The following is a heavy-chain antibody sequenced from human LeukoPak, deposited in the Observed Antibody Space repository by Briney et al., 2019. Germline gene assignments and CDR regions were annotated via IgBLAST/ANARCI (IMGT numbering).Heavy chain of an antibody. J-gene: IGHJ4*02. CDR3: VTTDYDILTGYYLSY. V-gene: IGHV3-23*01. D-gene: IGHD3-9*01. CDR1: GFTFSSYA. CDR2: ISGSGGST. Sequence: GGSLRLSCAASGFTFSSYAMSWVRQAPGKGLEWVSAISGSGGSTYYADSVKGRFTISRDNSKNTLYLQMNSLRAEDTAVYYCVTTDYDILTGYYLSYWGQGTLVTVSS.